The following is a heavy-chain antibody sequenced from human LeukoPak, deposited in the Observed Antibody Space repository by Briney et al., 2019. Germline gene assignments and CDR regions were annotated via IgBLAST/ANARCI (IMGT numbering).Heavy chain of an antibody. J-gene: IGHJ1*01. D-gene: IGHD6-19*01. Sequence: KPSETLSLTCAVYGGSFSGYYWSWIRQPPGKGLEWIGEINHSGSTNYNPSLKSRVTISVDTSKNQFSLKLSSVTAADTAVHYCARDTGYSSGWYIWGQGTLVTVSS. CDR2: INHSGST. CDR3: ARDTGYSSGWYI. CDR1: GGSFSGYY. V-gene: IGHV4-34*01.